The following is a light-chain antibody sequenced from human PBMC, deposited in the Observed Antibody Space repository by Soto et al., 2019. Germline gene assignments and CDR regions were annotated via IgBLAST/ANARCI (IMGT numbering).Light chain of an antibody. CDR2: GAS. Sequence: ETVFTQSPGTLSLSPGERATPSCRASHTVNSNYLGWYQQKPGQAPRLLMDGASSRATGIPDRFSGSGSGTDFTLTISXLEPEDFAVYYCQQHGDSLTFGGGTKVDIK. CDR3: QQHGDSLT. J-gene: IGKJ4*01. CDR1: HTVNSNY. V-gene: IGKV3-20*01.